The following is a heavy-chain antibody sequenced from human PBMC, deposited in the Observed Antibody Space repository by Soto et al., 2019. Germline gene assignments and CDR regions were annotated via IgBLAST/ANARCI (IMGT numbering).Heavy chain of an antibody. CDR3: ARGNSGRISRPYYYYMDV. CDR1: GYTFTSYD. Sequence: GASVKVSCKASGYTFTSYDINWVRQATGQELEWMGWMNPNSGNTGYAQKFQGRVTMTRNTSISTAYMELSSLRSEDTAVYYCARGNSGRISRPYYYYMDVWGKGTTVTVSS. J-gene: IGHJ6*03. V-gene: IGHV1-8*01. CDR2: MNPNSGNT. D-gene: IGHD7-27*01.